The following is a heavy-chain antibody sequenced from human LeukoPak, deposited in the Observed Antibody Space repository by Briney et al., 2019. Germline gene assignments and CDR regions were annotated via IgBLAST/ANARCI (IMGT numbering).Heavy chain of an antibody. V-gene: IGHV1-8*01. Sequence: AASVKVSCKASGYTFTSYDINWVRQATGQGLEWMGWMNPNSGNTGYAQKFQGRVTMTTNTSISTAYMELSSLRSEDTAVYYCARGPDYGDYYDYWGQGTLVTVSS. CDR2: MNPNSGNT. J-gene: IGHJ4*02. D-gene: IGHD4-17*01. CDR3: ARGPDYGDYYDY. CDR1: GYTFTSYD.